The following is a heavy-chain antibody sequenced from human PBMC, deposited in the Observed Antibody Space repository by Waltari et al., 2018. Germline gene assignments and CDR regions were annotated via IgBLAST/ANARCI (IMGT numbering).Heavy chain of an antibody. D-gene: IGHD6-19*01. V-gene: IGHV4-34*01. CDR2: INHSGST. Sequence: QVQLQQWGAGLLKPSETLSLTCAVYGGSFSGYYWSWIRQPQGKGLEWIGEINHSGSTNYNPSLKSRVTISVDTSKNQFSLKLSSVTAADTAVYYCARIDTGIAVAGVDYWGQGTLVTVSS. CDR3: ARIDTGIAVAGVDY. CDR1: GGSFSGYY. J-gene: IGHJ4*02.